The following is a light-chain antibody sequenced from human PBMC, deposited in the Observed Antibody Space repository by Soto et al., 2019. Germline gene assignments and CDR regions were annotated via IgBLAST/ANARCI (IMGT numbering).Light chain of an antibody. J-gene: IGLJ1*01. Sequence: QSVLTQPPSASGTPGQRVTISCSGSSSNIGSNTVNWYQQLPGTAPKLLIYSNNQRPSGVPDRFSGSKSGTSASLAISGLQSEDDADYYCAAWDDSMNGYVFGNGTKVTVL. CDR3: AAWDDSMNGYV. CDR2: SNN. CDR1: SSNIGSNT. V-gene: IGLV1-44*01.